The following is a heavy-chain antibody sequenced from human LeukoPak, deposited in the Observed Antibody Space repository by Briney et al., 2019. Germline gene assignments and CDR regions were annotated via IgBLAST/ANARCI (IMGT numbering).Heavy chain of an antibody. CDR1: RYTFTRYD. CDR3: ARSRFGTRDAFDI. J-gene: IGHJ3*02. V-gene: IGHV1-8*01. CDR2: MNPNSGNT. Sequence: GASVKVSCKASRYTFTRYDINWVRQATGQGLEWMGWMNPNSGNTGYAQKFQGRVTMTRNTSISTAYMELSSLRSEDTAVYYCARSRFGTRDAFDIWGQGTMVTVSS. D-gene: IGHD3-16*01.